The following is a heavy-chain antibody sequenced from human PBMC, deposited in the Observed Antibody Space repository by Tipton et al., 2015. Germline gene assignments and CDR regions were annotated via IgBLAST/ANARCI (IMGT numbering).Heavy chain of an antibody. V-gene: IGHV4-59*08. CDR3: ARVRCKPYCSSAAEKEFVP. J-gene: IGHJ5*02. CDR2: VYYSGST. CDR1: GLIFSGYN. Sequence: LRLSCAASGLIFSGYNMNWVRQAPGKGLEWLGCVYYSGSTNNNPSLTSRVSVSVDRSENEFSLKVSYVSDADTAVYYCARVRCKPYCSSAAEKEFVPWRLVPRVTVP. D-gene: IGHD2-2*01.